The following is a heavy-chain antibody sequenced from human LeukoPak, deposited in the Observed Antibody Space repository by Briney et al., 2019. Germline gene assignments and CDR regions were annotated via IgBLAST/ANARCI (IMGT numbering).Heavy chain of an antibody. V-gene: IGHV1-2*06. CDR2: INPNSGGT. J-gene: IGHJ4*02. Sequence: ASVKVSCEASGYTFTGYYMHWVRQAPGQGLEWMGRINPNSGGTNYAQKFQGRVTMTRDTSISTAYMELSRLRSDDTAVYYCARYYYGSGSYPPNLDYWGQGTLVTVSS. CDR1: GYTFTGYY. CDR3: ARYYYGSGSYPPNLDY. D-gene: IGHD3-10*01.